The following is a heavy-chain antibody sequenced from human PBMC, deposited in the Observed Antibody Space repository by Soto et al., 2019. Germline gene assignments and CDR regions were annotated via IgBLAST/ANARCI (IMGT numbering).Heavy chain of an antibody. CDR1: GYSLLTYW. V-gene: IGHV5-51*01. CDR2: IYPGDSDT. J-gene: IGHJ4*03. Sequence: PGESLKISCKGSGYSLLTYWIGWVRQMPGKGLEWMGIIYPGDSDTRYSPSFQGQVTISADKSISTAYLQWSSLKASDTATYYCARQGYCSTGIYCTPDFWGQGTLVTVSS. D-gene: IGHD2-2*01. CDR3: ARQGYCSTGIYCTPDF.